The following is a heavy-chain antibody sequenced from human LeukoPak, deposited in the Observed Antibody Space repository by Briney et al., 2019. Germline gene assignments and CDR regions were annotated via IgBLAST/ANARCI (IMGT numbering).Heavy chain of an antibody. J-gene: IGHJ6*04. Sequence: GGSLRLSCAASGFTFSDYYMSWIRQAPGKGLEWVSYISGSGSTIYYADSVKGRFTISRDNAENSLYLQMNSLRAEDTAVYYCAGGRTYYYDSSGLYMDVWGKGTTVTVSS. CDR2: ISGSGSTI. V-gene: IGHV3-11*01. CDR1: GFTFSDYY. CDR3: AGGRTYYYDSSGLYMDV. D-gene: IGHD3-22*01.